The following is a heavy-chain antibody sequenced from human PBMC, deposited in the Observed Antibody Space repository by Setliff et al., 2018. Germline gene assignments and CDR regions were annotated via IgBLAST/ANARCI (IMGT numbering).Heavy chain of an antibody. CDR1: EFTFSNAW. J-gene: IGHJ3*02. CDR3: TRDLYDSSGRMRFDAFDI. D-gene: IGHD3-22*01. V-gene: IGHV3-15*01. Sequence: PGGSLRLSCAVSEFTFSNAWMSWVRQAPGKGLDWVGRIKSKTSGGTADYAAPVKGRFTISRDDSKNTLCLQMNSLKTEDTAVYYCTRDLYDSSGRMRFDAFDIWGQGTMVTVSS. CDR2: IKSKTSGGTA.